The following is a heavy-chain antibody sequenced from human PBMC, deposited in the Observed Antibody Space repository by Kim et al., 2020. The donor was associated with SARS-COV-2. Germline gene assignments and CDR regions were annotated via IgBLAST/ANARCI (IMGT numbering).Heavy chain of an antibody. CDR2: TIPFYDTS. CDR3: ARRRRITAAGVDDAFDI. J-gene: IGHJ3*02. D-gene: IGHD6-13*01. CDR1: GGTFSSYN. V-gene: IGHV1-69*13. Sequence: SVKVSCKASGGTFSSYNVNWVRQAPGQGLVWMGRTIPFYDTSNYAPKFQDRLTISADESTNTAYMELRSLRSEDTAVYYCARRRRITAAGVDDAFDIWGQGTVVTVSS.